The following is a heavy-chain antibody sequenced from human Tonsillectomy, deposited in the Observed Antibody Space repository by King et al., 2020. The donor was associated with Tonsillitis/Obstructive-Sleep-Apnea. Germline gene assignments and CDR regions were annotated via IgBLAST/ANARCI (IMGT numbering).Heavy chain of an antibody. J-gene: IGHJ6*02. CDR2: ISYDGSNK. Sequence: VQLVESGGGVVQPGRSLRLSCAASGFTFSSDGLHWVRQAPGKGLEWVAVISYDGSNKYYADSVKGRFTISRDNSKNTLYLQMNSLRAEDTAVYYCAKDQGCGSWYGNYYYGRDVWGQGTTGTVS. V-gene: IGHV3-30*18. D-gene: IGHD6-13*01. CDR1: GFTFSSDG. CDR3: AKDQGCGSWYGNYYYGRDV.